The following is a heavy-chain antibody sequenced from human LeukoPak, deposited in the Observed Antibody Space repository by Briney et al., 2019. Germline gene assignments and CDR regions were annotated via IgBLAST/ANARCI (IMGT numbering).Heavy chain of an antibody. D-gene: IGHD3-9*01. CDR1: GGSISSYY. V-gene: IGHV4-59*01. Sequence: PSETLSLTCTVSGGSISSYYWSWIRQPPGKGLEWIGYIYYSGSTNYNPSLKSRVTISVDTSKNQFSLKLSSVTAADTAVYYCARADYDISGPNFDYWGQGTLVTVSS. J-gene: IGHJ4*02. CDR2: IYYSGST. CDR3: ARADYDISGPNFDY.